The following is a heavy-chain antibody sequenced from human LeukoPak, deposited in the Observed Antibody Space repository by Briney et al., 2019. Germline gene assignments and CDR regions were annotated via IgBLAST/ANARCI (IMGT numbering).Heavy chain of an antibody. CDR2: ISSSSSYI. J-gene: IGHJ6*03. D-gene: IGHD6-6*01. V-gene: IGHV3-21*01. Sequence: GGSLRLSCAASGFTFSSYSMNWVRQAPGKGLEWVSSISSSSSYIYYADSVKGRFTISRDNAKNSLYLQMNSLRAEDTAVYYCARDLVSSYYYMDGWGKGTTVTVSS. CDR3: ARDLVSSYYYMDG. CDR1: GFTFSSYS.